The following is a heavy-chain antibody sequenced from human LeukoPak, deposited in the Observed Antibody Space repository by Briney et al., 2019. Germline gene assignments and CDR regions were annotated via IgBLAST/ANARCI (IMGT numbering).Heavy chain of an antibody. CDR3: TRDRSRAEDD. D-gene: IGHD1-14*01. V-gene: IGHV3-7*01. Sequence: GGSLRLSCAASGFTFSGHWMSWVRQAPGKALECVANINQGGSDKYYVDSVKGRFTISRDNANALLYLQMNSRRGEDTAVYYCTRDRSRAEDDWGQGTLVTVSS. J-gene: IGHJ4*02. CDR2: INQGGSDK. CDR1: GFTFSGHW.